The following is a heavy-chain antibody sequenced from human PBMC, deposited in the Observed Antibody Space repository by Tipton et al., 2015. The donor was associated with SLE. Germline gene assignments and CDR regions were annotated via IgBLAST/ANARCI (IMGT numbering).Heavy chain of an antibody. CDR2: INHSEST. Sequence: GLVKPSGTLSLTCAVSGGSISRNNWWSWVRQPPGKGLEWIGEINHSESTNYNPSLKSRVTISVDTSKNQFSLKLNSVTAADTAVYYCARGLIWFDPWGQGTLVTVSS. V-gene: IGHV4-4*02. CDR3: ARGLIWFDP. CDR1: GGSISRNNW. D-gene: IGHD6-19*01. J-gene: IGHJ5*02.